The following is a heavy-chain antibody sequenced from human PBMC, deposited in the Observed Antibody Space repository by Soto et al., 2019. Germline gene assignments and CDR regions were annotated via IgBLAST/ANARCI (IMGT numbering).Heavy chain of an antibody. D-gene: IGHD5-12*01. CDR3: AKGVWLHCFDF. CDR1: GFTVSSTY. CDR2: IYSGGNT. Sequence: EVQLVETGGGLIQPGGSLRLSCAASGFTVSSTYMGWVRQPPGKGLEWVSLIYSGGNTYYADSVKGRFTISRDNSKNTLYLQMNSLRAEDTAVYYCAKGVWLHCFDFWGQGTLVTVSS. J-gene: IGHJ4*02. V-gene: IGHV3-53*02.